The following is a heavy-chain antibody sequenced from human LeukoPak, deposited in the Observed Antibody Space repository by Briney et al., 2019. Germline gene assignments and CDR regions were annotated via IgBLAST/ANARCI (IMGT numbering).Heavy chain of an antibody. D-gene: IGHD6-13*01. Sequence: GRSLRLSCAASGFTFSDYTMHWVRQAPGKGLEWVAVISYDGGQKYHADSVKGRFTISRDNSKNTVSLQMNSLRVEDTAVFYCARANSSSWHYFDYWGQGTLVTVSS. V-gene: IGHV3-30*04. CDR2: ISYDGGQK. J-gene: IGHJ4*02. CDR3: ARANSSSWHYFDY. CDR1: GFTFSDYT.